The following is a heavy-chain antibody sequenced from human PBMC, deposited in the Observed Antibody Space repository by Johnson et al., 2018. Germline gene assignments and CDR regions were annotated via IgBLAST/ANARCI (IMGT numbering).Heavy chain of an antibody. CDR2: ITWNSGSI. CDR3: AKDLKFSNYYGMDV. Sequence: VQLVQSGGGLVQPGRSXRLSCAASGFTFDDYAMHWVRQAPGKGLEWVSGITWNSGSIGYAESVKGRFTISRDNAKKSLYLQMNSLRAEDTALYYCAKDLKFSNYYGMDVWGQGTTVTVSS. CDR1: GFTFDDYA. V-gene: IGHV3-9*01. J-gene: IGHJ6*02.